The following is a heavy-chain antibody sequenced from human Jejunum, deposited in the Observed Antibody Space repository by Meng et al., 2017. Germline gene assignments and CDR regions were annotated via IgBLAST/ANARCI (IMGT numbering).Heavy chain of an antibody. CDR1: GGSFSGYY. CDR2: IDQSGST. J-gene: IGHJ4*02. V-gene: IGHV4-34*01. Sequence: GSLRLSCGVYGGSFSGYYCGWIRQAPGKGLEWIGDIDQSGSTNYNPSLKNRVTISVEASRNQISLNLNSVTAADTAVYYCARGGDPRANYFDYWGQGNMVTVSS. CDR3: ARGGDPRANYFDY. D-gene: IGHD3-10*01.